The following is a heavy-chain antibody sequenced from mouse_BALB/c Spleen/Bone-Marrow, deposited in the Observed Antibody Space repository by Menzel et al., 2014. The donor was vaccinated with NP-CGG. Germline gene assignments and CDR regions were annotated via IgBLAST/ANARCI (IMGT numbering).Heavy chain of an antibody. D-gene: IGHD2-2*01. J-gene: IGHJ1*01. CDR3: ARVNPWYFDV. CDR2: VDPASGDT. CDR1: GFNIKDTY. V-gene: IGHV14-3*02. Sequence: VQLQHSGAELVKPGASVKLSCTASGFNIKDTYIHWVMQRPEQGLAWIGRVDPASGDTKFDPKFQGKATITADTSSNTAYLRVTSLTSEDTAVYYCARVNPWYFDVWGAGTTVTVSS.